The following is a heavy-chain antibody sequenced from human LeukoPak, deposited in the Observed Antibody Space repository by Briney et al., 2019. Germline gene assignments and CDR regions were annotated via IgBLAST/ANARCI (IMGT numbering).Heavy chain of an antibody. CDR1: GYTFTGYY. CDR2: INPNSGGT. V-gene: IGHV1-2*02. Sequence: ASVKVSCKASGYTFTGYYMHWVRQAPGQGLEWMGWINPNSGGTNYAQKFQGRVTMTRDTSISTAYMELSRLRSDDTAVYYCARVDCSGGSCYVGYWGQGTLVTASS. CDR3: ARVDCSGGSCYVGY. D-gene: IGHD2-15*01. J-gene: IGHJ4*02.